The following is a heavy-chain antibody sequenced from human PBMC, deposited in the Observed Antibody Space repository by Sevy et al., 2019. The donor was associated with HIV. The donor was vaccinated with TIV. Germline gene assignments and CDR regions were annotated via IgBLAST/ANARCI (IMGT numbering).Heavy chain of an antibody. J-gene: IGHJ6*03. D-gene: IGHD6-13*01. CDR1: GFTFSSYG. Sequence: GGSLRLCCAASGFTFSSYGMHWVRQAPGKGLEWVAVISYDGSNKYYADSVKGRFTISRDNSKNTPYLQMNSLRAEDTAVYYCAKEGSSSWTYYYYYYMDVWGKGTTVTVSS. CDR2: ISYDGSNK. CDR3: AKEGSSSWTYYYYYYMDV. V-gene: IGHV3-30*18.